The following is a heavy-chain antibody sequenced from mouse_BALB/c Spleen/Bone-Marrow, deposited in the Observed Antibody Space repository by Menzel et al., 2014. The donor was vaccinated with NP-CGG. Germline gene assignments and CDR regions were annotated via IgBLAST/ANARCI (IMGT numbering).Heavy chain of an antibody. D-gene: IGHD1-1*01. CDR1: GYPLTDYN. Sequence: VHVKQSGPELVKPGASVKISCKASGYPLTDYNMHWVKGIHGKSLEWIGYIYPHTSDTGYNQKFRNKATLTVDISSSTAYMVLRSLTSEDSAVYYCVRAPPITSVVTRDYWGQGTTLTVSS. CDR2: IYPHTSDT. J-gene: IGHJ2*01. CDR3: VRAPPITSVVTRDY. V-gene: IGHV1S29*02.